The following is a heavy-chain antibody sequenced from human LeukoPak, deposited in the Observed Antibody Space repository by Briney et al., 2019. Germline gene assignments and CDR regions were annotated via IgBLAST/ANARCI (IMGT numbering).Heavy chain of an antibody. CDR2: INSDGSGT. CDR3: AKGGTTVVDY. V-gene: IGHV3-74*01. CDR1: GLTISNYW. J-gene: IGHJ4*02. Sequence: SGGSLRLSCAASGLTISNYWMHWVRQAPGKGLVWVARINSDGSGTTYADSVKGRFTISRDNAKNTLYLQMNSLRDEDTAMYYCAKGGTTVVDYWGQGTLVTVSS. D-gene: IGHD4-23*01.